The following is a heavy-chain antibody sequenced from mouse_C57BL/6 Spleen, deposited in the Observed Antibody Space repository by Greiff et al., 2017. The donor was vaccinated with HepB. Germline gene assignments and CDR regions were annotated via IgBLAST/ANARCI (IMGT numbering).Heavy chain of an antibody. CDR3: ARTDYGSSDYFDY. CDR1: GFTFSDYG. Sequence: VQLVESGGGLVKPGGSLKLSCAASGFTFSDYGMHWVRQAPEKGLEWVAYISSGSSTIYYADTVKGRFTISRDNAKNTLFLQMTSLRSEDTAMYYCARTDYGSSDYFDYWGQGTTLTVSS. CDR2: ISSGSSTI. J-gene: IGHJ2*01. D-gene: IGHD1-1*01. V-gene: IGHV5-17*01.